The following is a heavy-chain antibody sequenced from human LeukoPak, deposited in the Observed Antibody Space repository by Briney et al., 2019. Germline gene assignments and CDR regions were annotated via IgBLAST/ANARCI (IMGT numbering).Heavy chain of an antibody. J-gene: IGHJ6*03. CDR2: ISGSGGST. D-gene: IGHD5-18*01. Sequence: GGSLRLSCAASGFTFSSYAMSWVRQAPGKGLEWVSAISGSGGSTYYADSVKGRFTISRDNSKNTLYLQMNSLRAEDTAVYYCARAGDTAKYYYYYYYMDVWGKGTTVTVSS. CDR1: GFTFSSYA. CDR3: ARAGDTAKYYYYYYYMDV. V-gene: IGHV3-23*01.